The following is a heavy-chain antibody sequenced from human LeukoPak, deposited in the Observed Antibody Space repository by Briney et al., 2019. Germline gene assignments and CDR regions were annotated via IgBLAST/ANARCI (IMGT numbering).Heavy chain of an antibody. CDR3: TRVGGIAAASAWFDP. CDR2: IRSKAYGGTT. Sequence: TGGSLRLSCTASGFTFGDYAMSWVRQAPGKGLEWVGFIRSKAYGGTTEYAASVKGRFSISRDDSTSIAHLQMNSLKTEDTAVCYCTRVGGIAAASAWFDPWGQGTLVTVSS. J-gene: IGHJ5*02. D-gene: IGHD6-13*01. V-gene: IGHV3-49*04. CDR1: GFTFGDYA.